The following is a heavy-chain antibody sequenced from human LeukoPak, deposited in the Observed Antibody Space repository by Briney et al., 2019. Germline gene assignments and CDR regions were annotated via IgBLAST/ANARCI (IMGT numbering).Heavy chain of an antibody. CDR2: LDQWGDGK. Sequence: AESLRLSCVASGFTVSRYWMSWDRQAPGEGLEWVATLDQWGDGKFYVDSVKGRFTVSTDHPDNSLYLQMNSQRGEDTAVNYFARDLYDHWGQGTLVTV. CDR3: ARDLYDH. V-gene: IGHV3-7*01. J-gene: IGHJ5*02. CDR1: GFTVSRYW.